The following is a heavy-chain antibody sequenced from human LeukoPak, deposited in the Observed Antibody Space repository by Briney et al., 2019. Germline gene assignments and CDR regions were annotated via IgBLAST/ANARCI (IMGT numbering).Heavy chain of an antibody. V-gene: IGHV3-7*01. CDR1: GFTFSSYW. CDR3: ASGYYYDSSGPPDYFDN. D-gene: IGHD3-22*01. J-gene: IGHJ4*02. CDR2: IKQDGSEK. Sequence: GGSLRLSCAASGFTFSSYWMSWVRQAPGKGLEWVANIKQDGSEKYYVDSVKGRFTISRDNAKNSVYLQMNSLRAEDTAVYYCASGYYYDSSGPPDYFDNWGQGTLVTVSS.